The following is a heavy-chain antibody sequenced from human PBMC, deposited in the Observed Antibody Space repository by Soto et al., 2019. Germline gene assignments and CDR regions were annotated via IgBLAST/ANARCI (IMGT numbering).Heavy chain of an antibody. CDR1: GFTFSSYS. Sequence: QLGGSLRLSCAASGFTFSSYSMNWVRQAPGKGLEWVSYISSSSSIIYYADSVKGRFTISRDNAKNSLYLQMNSLRAEDTAVYYCANLWRGHSPYYYMDVWGKGTTVTVSS. V-gene: IGHV3-48*01. D-gene: IGHD3-3*01. CDR3: ANLWRGHSPYYYMDV. J-gene: IGHJ6*03. CDR2: ISSSSSII.